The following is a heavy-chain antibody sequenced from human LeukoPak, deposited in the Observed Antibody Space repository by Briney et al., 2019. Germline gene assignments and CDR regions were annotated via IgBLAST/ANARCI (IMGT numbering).Heavy chain of an antibody. CDR1: DG. CDR3: AKRRIGSRSPFDY. V-gene: IGHV3-43D*04. CDR2: ISWDGGST. D-gene: IGHD2-21*01. J-gene: IGHJ4*02. Sequence: PGGSLRLSCAAPDGLHWVRKAPAKGLGWVSLISWDGGSTYYADSVKGRFTISRDNSKNSQYLQMNSLGSEDTALYYCAKRRIGSRSPFDYWGQGTLVTVSS.